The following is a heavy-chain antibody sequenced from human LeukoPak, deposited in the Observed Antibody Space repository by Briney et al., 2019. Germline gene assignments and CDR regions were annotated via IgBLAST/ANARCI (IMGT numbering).Heavy chain of an antibody. CDR2: VSVIGTT. CDR1: GFTFSSYA. D-gene: IGHD3-22*01. V-gene: IGHV3-23*01. CDR3: VKGGFTYYDD. Sequence: GGSLRLSCAASGFTFSSYAVTWVRQAPGKGLEWVSAVSVIGTTYYGDSVKGRFTISRDNSKNALFLRMNSLRAEDTAIYYCVKGGFTYYDDWGQGTLVTVSS. J-gene: IGHJ4*02.